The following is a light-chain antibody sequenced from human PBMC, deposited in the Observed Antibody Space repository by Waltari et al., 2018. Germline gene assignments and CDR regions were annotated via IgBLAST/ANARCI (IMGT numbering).Light chain of an antibody. CDR1: QSIISA. J-gene: IGKJ2*01. V-gene: IGKV1-39*01. Sequence: IQWTQTPSSLSASVVDRVTITCRASQSIISALNWYQQIPGKAPKLLIYVASNLQSGVPSRFSGSGSGTDFSLTISSLQPEDFATYYCQQSYITTYTFGQGTKLEIK. CDR2: VAS. CDR3: QQSYITTYT.